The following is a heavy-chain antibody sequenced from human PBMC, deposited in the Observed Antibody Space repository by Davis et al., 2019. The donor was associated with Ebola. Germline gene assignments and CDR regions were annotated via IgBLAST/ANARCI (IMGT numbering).Heavy chain of an antibody. CDR3: ARDRSVRFGELLYYYYGMDV. D-gene: IGHD3-10*01. CDR2: INHSGST. Sequence: MPSETLSLTCAVYGGSFSGYYWSWIRQPPGKGLEWIGEINHSGSTNYNPSLKSRVTISVDTSKNQFSLKLSSVTAADTAVYYCARDRSVRFGELLYYYYGMDVWGKGTTVTVPS. V-gene: IGHV4-34*01. CDR1: GGSFSGYY. J-gene: IGHJ6*04.